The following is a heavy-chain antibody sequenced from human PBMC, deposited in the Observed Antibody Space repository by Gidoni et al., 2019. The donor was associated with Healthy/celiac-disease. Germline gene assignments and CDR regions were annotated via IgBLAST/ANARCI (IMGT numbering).Heavy chain of an antibody. V-gene: IGHV1-18*01. CDR2: ISAYNGNT. Sequence: QVQLVQSGAEVKKPGASVKVSCKASGYTFTSYGISWVRQAPGQGLEWMGWISAYNGNTNYAQKLQGRVTMTTDTSTSTAYMELRSLRSDDTAVYYCARGALPLLTNDWGGGYDAFDIWGQGTMVTVSS. CDR3: ARGALPLLTNDWGGGYDAFDI. J-gene: IGHJ3*02. D-gene: IGHD1-1*01. CDR1: GYTFTSYG.